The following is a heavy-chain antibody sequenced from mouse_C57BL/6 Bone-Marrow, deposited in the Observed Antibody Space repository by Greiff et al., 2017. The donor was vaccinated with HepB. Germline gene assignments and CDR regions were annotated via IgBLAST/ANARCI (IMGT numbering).Heavy chain of an antibody. CDR1: GFNIKDDY. Sequence: VQLQQSGAELVRPGASVKLSCTASGFNIKDDYMHWVKQRPEQGLEWIGWIDPENGDTEYASKFQGKATITADTSSNTAYLQRSSLTSEDTAVYYCTTWGDSYAMDYWGQGTSVTVSS. CDR2: IDPENGDT. CDR3: TTWGDSYAMDY. D-gene: IGHD3-3*01. J-gene: IGHJ4*01. V-gene: IGHV14-4*01.